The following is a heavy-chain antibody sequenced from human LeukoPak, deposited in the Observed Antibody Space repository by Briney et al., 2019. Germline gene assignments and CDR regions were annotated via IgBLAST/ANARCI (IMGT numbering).Heavy chain of an antibody. CDR2: IWYDGSNK. CDR1: GFTFSNYG. D-gene: IGHD4-17*01. Sequence: GGSLRLSCAASGFTFSNYGMHWVRQAPGKGLEWVAVIWYDGSNKYCSDSVRGRFTISRDNSKNTLYLQMNSLRAEDTAVYYCARGYDYGDYGVVEWGQGTLVTVSS. J-gene: IGHJ4*02. V-gene: IGHV3-33*01. CDR3: ARGYDYGDYGVVE.